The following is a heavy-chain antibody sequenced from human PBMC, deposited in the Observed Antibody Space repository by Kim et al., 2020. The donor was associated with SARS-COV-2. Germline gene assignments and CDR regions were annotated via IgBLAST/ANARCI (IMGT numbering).Heavy chain of an antibody. CDR3: ARSSPPGKYYYYGMDV. J-gene: IGHJ6*02. D-gene: IGHD1-1*01. V-gene: IGHV1-69*01. Sequence: FQGRVTITADESTSTAYMELSSLRSEDTAVYYCARSSPPGKYYYYGMDVWGQGTTVTVSS.